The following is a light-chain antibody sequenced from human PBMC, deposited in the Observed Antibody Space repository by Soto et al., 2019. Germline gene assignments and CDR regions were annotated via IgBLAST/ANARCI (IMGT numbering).Light chain of an antibody. CDR1: QSILSN. V-gene: IGKV3-15*01. J-gene: IGKJ1*01. CDR3: QHYYNWPRT. CDR2: GAS. Sequence: EIVMTQSTATLSVSPGERATLSCRASQSILSNLAWYQHKPGQPPRLLIYGASTRATGIPARFSGSGSGTEFTLTISSLQSEDFAVYYCQHYYNWPRTFGQGTKVDIK.